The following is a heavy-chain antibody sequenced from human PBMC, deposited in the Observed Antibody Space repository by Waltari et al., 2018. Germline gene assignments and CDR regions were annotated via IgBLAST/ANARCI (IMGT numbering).Heavy chain of an antibody. CDR3: ARDRGRGLYLDS. CDR1: GDSLSSNSW. Sequence: QVQLQESGPGLVQPSGTLSLTCAVSGDSLSSNSWWSWVRQSPGKGLEWFEQIHCSGRTHYYPPLGSRVTISIDTSNKQFSLKVTSAAAADTAVYYCARDRGRGLYLDSWGQGTLVTVSP. D-gene: IGHD2-15*01. CDR2: IHCSGRT. J-gene: IGHJ4*02. V-gene: IGHV4-4*02.